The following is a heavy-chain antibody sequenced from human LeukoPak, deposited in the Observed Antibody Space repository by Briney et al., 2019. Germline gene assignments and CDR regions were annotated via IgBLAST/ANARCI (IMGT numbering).Heavy chain of an antibody. V-gene: IGHV4-31*03. CDR1: GGSISSGGYY. D-gene: IGHD6-13*01. Sequence: SETLSLTCTVSGGSISSGGYYWSWIRQHPGKGLEWIGYIYYSGSTYYNPSLKSRVTISVDTSKNQFSLKLSSVTAADAAVYYCARFSSSWYGNWFDPWGQGTLVTVSS. CDR2: IYYSGST. J-gene: IGHJ5*02. CDR3: ARFSSSWYGNWFDP.